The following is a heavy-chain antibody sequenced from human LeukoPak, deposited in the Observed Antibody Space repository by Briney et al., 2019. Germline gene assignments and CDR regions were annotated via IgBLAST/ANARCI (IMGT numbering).Heavy chain of an antibody. D-gene: IGHD3-22*01. V-gene: IGHV4-39*07. Sequence: SETLSLTCTVSGGSISSSSYYWGWIRQPPGKGLEWIGSIYYGGSTYYNPSLKSRVTISVDTSKNQFSLKLSSVTAADTAVYYCARDGRYYDSSGYIRGFDYWGQGTLVTVSS. CDR3: ARDGRYYDSSGYIRGFDY. J-gene: IGHJ4*02. CDR2: IYYGGST. CDR1: GGSISSSSYY.